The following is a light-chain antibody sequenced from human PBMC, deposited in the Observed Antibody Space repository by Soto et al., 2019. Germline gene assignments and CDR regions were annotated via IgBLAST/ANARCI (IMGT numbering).Light chain of an antibody. J-gene: IGKJ2*01. V-gene: IGKV3-15*01. Sequence: EIVMTQSPASLSVSPGDGATLSCWASQSVASNVAWYQQKPGQGPRPLIHGASTRAAGGPASFRGSGSGTDSPLTSSGLESEDFAVYFCQQYHNWPPQYTFGQGTKLQIK. CDR1: QSVASN. CDR2: GAS. CDR3: QQYHNWPPQYT.